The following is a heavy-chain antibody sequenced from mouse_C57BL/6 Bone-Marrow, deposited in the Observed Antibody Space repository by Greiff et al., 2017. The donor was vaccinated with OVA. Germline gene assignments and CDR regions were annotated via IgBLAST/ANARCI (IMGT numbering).Heavy chain of an antibody. CDR3: ARGEYITTVYYFDY. CDR2: IDPSDSYT. V-gene: IGHV1-50*01. J-gene: IGHJ2*01. CDR1: GYTFTSYW. Sequence: QVQLKQPGAELVKPGASVKLSCKASGYTFTSYWMQWVKQRPGQGLEWIGEIDPSDSYTNYNQKFKGKATLTVDTSSSTAYMQLSSLTSEDSAVYYCARGEYITTVYYFDYWGQGTTLTVSS. D-gene: IGHD1-1*01.